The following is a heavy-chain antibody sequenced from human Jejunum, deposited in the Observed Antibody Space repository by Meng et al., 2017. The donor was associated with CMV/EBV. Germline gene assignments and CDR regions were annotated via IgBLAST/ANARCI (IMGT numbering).Heavy chain of an antibody. V-gene: IGHV3-74*01. Sequence: GLTFSSYWMHWVRQAPGKGLVWVSRINSDGSSTSYADSVKGRFTISRDNAKNTLYLQMNSLRAEDTAVYYCAREGGGTIAPRDLDYWGQGTRVTVPQ. J-gene: IGHJ4*02. CDR2: INSDGSST. CDR3: AREGGGTIAPRDLDY. D-gene: IGHD6-6*01. CDR1: GLTFSSYW.